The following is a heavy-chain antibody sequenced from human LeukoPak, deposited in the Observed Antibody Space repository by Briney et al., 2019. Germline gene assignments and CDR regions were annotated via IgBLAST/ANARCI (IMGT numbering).Heavy chain of an antibody. CDR1: GGSISSSSYY. D-gene: IGHD4-23*01. Sequence: SETLSLTCTVSGGSISSSSYYRGWIRQPPGKGLEWIGSIYYSGSTYYNPSLKSRVTISVDTSKNQFSLKLSSVTAADTAVYYCARQPVYGGNSHWGQGTLVTVSS. CDR3: ARQPVYGGNSH. J-gene: IGHJ4*02. CDR2: IYYSGST. V-gene: IGHV4-39*01.